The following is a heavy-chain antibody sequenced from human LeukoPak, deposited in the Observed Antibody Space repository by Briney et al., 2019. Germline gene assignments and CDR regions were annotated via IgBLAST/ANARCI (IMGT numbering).Heavy chain of an antibody. CDR2: IDSSSNYI. CDR1: GFTFSSFA. D-gene: IGHD1-26*01. J-gene: IGHJ4*02. V-gene: IGHV3-21*01. CDR3: TKAGVVGAKAGFDN. Sequence: PGRSLRLSCAVSGFTFSSFAMSSVRQAPGKGLEWVSSIDSSSNYIFYADSVKGRFTISRDNAKNSLDLQMNNLRDEDTAIYYCTKAGVVGAKAGFDNWGQGTLVTVSS.